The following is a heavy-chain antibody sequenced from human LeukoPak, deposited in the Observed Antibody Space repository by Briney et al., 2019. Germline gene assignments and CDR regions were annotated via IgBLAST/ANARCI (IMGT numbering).Heavy chain of an antibody. D-gene: IGHD2-2*01. CDR2: IYTSGST. V-gene: IGHV4-61*02. J-gene: IGHJ6*02. CDR1: GGSISSGSYY. Sequence: PSQTLSLTCSVSGGSISSGSYYWSRIRQPAGKGLEWIGRIYTSGSTNYNPSLKTRVTISVDTSKNQFSLKLSSVTAADTAVYYCAKVKVVNNYYYGMDVWGQGTTVTVS. CDR3: AKVKVVNNYYYGMDV.